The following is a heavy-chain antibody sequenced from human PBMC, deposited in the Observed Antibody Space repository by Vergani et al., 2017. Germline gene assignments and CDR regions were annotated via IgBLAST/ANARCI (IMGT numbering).Heavy chain of an antibody. V-gene: IGHV4-59*11. Sequence: QVQLQESGPGLVKPSETLSLTCTVSGGSISSHYWSWIRQPPGKGLEWIGYIYYSGSTNYNPSLKSRVTISVDTSKNQFSRKLSSVTAADTAVYYCARVNDYGDNWFDPWGQGTLVTVSS. CDR3: ARVNDYGDNWFDP. D-gene: IGHD4-17*01. J-gene: IGHJ5*02. CDR1: GGSISSHY. CDR2: IYYSGST.